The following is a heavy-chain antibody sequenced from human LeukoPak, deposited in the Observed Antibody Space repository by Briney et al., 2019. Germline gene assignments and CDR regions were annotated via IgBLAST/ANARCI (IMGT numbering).Heavy chain of an antibody. J-gene: IGHJ4*02. CDR1: GFRFDDFY. D-gene: IGHD4/OR15-4a*01. V-gene: IGHV3-11*01. CDR3: ERNMVLSPCDY. Sequence: PGGSLRLSCAAPGFRFDDFYVSWIRQAPGKGVEWISFISASGGMMDHADSVKGRFTISRDNAKNSVHLEMNNLKAEDTAVYHCERNMVLSPCDYWGPGTLVTVSS. CDR2: ISASGGMM.